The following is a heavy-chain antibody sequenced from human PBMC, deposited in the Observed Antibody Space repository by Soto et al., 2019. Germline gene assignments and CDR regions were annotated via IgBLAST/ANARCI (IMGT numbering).Heavy chain of an antibody. V-gene: IGHV4-34*01. CDR2: INHSGST. CDR1: GGSFCSYR. D-gene: IGHD3-10*01. J-gene: IGHJ5*02. CDR3: ARYRMVRGVIGSFGFDL. Sequence: ETLSLSCAVHGGSFCSYRWSRFRQPTGKGLEWIGEINHSGSTNYNPSLKSRVTISVDTSKNQFSLKLSSVTAADTAVYYCARYRMVRGVIGSFGFDLSGQGTLLNVS.